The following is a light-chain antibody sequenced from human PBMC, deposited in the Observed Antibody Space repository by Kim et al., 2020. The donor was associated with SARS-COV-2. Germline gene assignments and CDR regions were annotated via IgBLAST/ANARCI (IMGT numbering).Light chain of an antibody. V-gene: IGKV1-12*01. J-gene: IGKJ5*01. Sequence: ASVGDRVTITCRASQGISEYLAWYQQKPGKAPNLLISAATNLESGVPSRFSGGGSGTDFTLTINSLQCEDFATYYCRHTFSFPIPFGQGARLEIK. CDR3: RHTFSFPIP. CDR2: AAT. CDR1: QGISEY.